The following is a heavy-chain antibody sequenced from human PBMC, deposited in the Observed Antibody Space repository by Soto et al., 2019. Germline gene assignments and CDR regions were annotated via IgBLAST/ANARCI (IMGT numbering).Heavy chain of an antibody. CDR1: GDSVSTNSAT. J-gene: IGHJ4*02. CDR2: TYYRSKWDY. Sequence: PSQTLSLTCAISGDSVSTNSATWDRIRQSPSRGLEWLGRTYYRSKWDYDYAASVKGRININPDTSNNQVSLHLDSVTPDDTAVYYCASGPSGSGPYFDYWGQGTLVTVS. D-gene: IGHD2-15*01. CDR3: ASGPSGSGPYFDY. V-gene: IGHV6-1*01.